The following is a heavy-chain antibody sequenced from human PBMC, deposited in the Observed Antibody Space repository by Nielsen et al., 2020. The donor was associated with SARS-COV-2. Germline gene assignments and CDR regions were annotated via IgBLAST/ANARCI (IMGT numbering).Heavy chain of an antibody. V-gene: IGHV1-69*10. CDR2: ILPVLDVA. Sequence: SVKVSCKASEGYFSISNISWLRQAPVPGPEWMVLILPVLDVANYAQKFQGRVTFTADKSTSTAYMELNTLRFDDTAVYYCARGGLEMATIDYFDYWGQGTPITVS. D-gene: IGHD5-24*01. J-gene: IGHJ4*02. CDR1: EGYFSISN. CDR3: ARGGLEMATIDYFDY.